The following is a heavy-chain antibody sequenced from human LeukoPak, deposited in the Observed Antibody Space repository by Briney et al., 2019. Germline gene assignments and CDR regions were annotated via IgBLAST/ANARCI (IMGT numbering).Heavy chain of an antibody. CDR1: GGSISSSNW. V-gene: IGHV4-4*02. Sequence: SGTLSLTCAVSGGSISSSNWWSWVRQPPGKGLEWIGEIYHSGSTNYNPSFKSRVTISVDTSKNQFSLKLSPVTAADTAVYYCARSGAAWRPPTYFQDWGQGTLVTVSS. J-gene: IGHJ1*01. CDR2: IYHSGST. CDR3: ARSGAAWRPPTYFQD. D-gene: IGHD3-10*01.